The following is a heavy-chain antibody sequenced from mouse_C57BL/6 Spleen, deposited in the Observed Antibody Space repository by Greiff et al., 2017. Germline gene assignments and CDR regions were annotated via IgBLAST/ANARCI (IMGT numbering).Heavy chain of an antibody. CDR3: ASQLGRLFAY. J-gene: IGHJ3*01. Sequence: QVQLKQPGAELVKPGASVKLSCKASGYTFTSYWMHWVKQRPGQGLEWIGMIHPNSGSTNYNEKFKSKATLTVDKSSSTAYMQLSSLTSEDSAVYYCASQLGRLFAYWGQGTLVTVSA. D-gene: IGHD4-1*02. CDR2: IHPNSGST. V-gene: IGHV1-64*01. CDR1: GYTFTSYW.